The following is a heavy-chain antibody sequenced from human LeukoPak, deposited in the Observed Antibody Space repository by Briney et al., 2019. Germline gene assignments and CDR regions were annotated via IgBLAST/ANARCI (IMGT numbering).Heavy chain of an antibody. V-gene: IGHV3-11*04. D-gene: IGHD4-17*01. CDR2: ISSSGSTI. Sequence: GGSLRLSCAASGFTFSNFWMHWVRQAPGKGLEWVSYISSSGSTIYYADSVKGRFTISRDNAKNSLYLQMNSLRAEDTAVYYCASRSTVTASLAFDIWGQGTMVTVSS. CDR1: GFTFSNFW. J-gene: IGHJ3*02. CDR3: ASRSTVTASLAFDI.